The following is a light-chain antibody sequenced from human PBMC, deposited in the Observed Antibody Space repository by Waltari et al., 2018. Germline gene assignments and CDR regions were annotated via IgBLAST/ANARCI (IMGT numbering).Light chain of an antibody. CDR3: SSFTRSTTGI. CDR1: SSDSGAYEY. Sequence: SALTQPDSVSGSPGQSITISCSGISSDSGAYEYVSWYQQHPGKAPKVIIYDVINRPSGVSDRFSGSKSGSSASLILSGLQAEDEADYYCSSFTRSTTGIFGGGTKLTVL. J-gene: IGLJ2*01. V-gene: IGLV2-14*03. CDR2: DVI.